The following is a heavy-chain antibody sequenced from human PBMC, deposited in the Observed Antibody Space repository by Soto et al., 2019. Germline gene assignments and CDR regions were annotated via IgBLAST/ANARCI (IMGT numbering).Heavy chain of an antibody. D-gene: IGHD3-10*01. Sequence: ASVKVSCKASGYTFTGYYMHWVRQAPGQGLEWMGWINPNSGGTNYAQKFQGWVTMTRDTSISTAYMELSRLRSDDTAVYYCARAYYGSGSYPHYYYYGMDVWGQGTTVTVSS. CDR3: ARAYYGSGSYPHYYYYGMDV. CDR2: INPNSGGT. V-gene: IGHV1-2*04. J-gene: IGHJ6*02. CDR1: GYTFTGYY.